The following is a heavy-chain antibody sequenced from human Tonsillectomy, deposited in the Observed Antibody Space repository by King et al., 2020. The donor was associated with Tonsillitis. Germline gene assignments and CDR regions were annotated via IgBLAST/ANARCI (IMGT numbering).Heavy chain of an antibody. CDR3: AKATVPIQLRYSYYYGMDV. CDR2: TSYDGTNK. V-gene: IGHV3-30*18. CDR1: GFTFSSYA. D-gene: IGHD5-18*01. J-gene: IGHJ6*02. Sequence: VQLVESGGGVVQPGRSLRLSCAASGFTFSSYAMHWVRQAPGKGLEWVALTSYDGTNKYFADSVKGRFTISRDNYKNTLYLQMNSLRAEDTAVYYCAKATVPIQLRYSYYYGMDVWGQGTTVTVSS.